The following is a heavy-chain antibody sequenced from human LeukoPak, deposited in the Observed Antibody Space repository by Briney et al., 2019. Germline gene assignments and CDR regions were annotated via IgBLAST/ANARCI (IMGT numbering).Heavy chain of an antibody. CDR3: ATYTNWVAGDV. J-gene: IGHJ6*02. CDR1: GFSFSDSW. D-gene: IGHD7-27*01. CDR2: IDKDGSVR. V-gene: IGHV3-7*01. Sequence: PGGSLRLSCVASGFSFSDSWMSWVRQAPGKGLEGVADIDKDGSVRDYVDSVKGRFTISRDNAKNSLYLQMDSLRAEDTAVYYCATYTNWVAGDVWGQGTTVSVS.